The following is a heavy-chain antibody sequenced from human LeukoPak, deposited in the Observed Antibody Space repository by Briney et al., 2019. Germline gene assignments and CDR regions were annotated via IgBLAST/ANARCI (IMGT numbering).Heavy chain of an antibody. CDR1: DGSISTYY. CDR3: ARARRSNGAAAGTGYIDS. Sequence: SETLSFTCAVSDGSISTYYCTWIRQPPGKGLEWIGFIHYTGTTSYNPSLKSRLTISVDTSKDLFSLSLDSVTAADTAIYFCARARRSNGAAAGTGYIDSWGQGTLVTVSS. J-gene: IGHJ4*02. V-gene: IGHV4-59*01. CDR2: IHYTGTT. D-gene: IGHD6-13*01.